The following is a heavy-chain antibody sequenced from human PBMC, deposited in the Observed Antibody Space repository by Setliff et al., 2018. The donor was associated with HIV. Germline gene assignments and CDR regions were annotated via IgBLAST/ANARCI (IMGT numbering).Heavy chain of an antibody. J-gene: IGHJ4*02. CDR1: GGSISSGSYY. Sequence: KPSETLSLTCTVSGGSISSGSYYWSWIRLPAGKGLEWIGHIYSAGSTRYNPSLESRLTILVDTSRNQFSLKLNSVTAADTAVYYCIIAYSSGWLAPMGFDSWGQGTLVTVSS. CDR2: IYSAGST. D-gene: IGHD6-19*01. CDR3: IIAYSSGWLAPMGFDS. V-gene: IGHV4-61*09.